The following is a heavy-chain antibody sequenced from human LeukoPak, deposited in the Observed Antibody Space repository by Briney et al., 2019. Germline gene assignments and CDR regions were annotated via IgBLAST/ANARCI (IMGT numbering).Heavy chain of an antibody. CDR1: GFTFSSYS. J-gene: IGHJ4*02. CDR2: ISSSSSTI. D-gene: IGHD6-19*01. Sequence: PGGSLRLSCAASGFTFSSYSMNWVRQAPGKGLEWVSYISSSSSTIYYADSVKGRFTISRDNAKNSLYLQMNSLESEDTAVYYCAKDRWGAVASFDYWGQGTLVTVSS. CDR3: AKDRWGAVASFDY. V-gene: IGHV3-48*01.